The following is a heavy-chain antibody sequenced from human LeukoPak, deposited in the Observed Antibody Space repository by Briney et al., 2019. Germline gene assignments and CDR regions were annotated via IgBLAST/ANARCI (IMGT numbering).Heavy chain of an antibody. CDR3: AKDGLCPSVCPTKIDVAGYVDS. J-gene: IGHJ4*02. Sequence: GGSLRLCCAASGFTFSIFTMNWVRQAPGKGLEWVSIINHNGGTTYYTDSVKGRFTISRDNSNNTVYLQMNSLRAEDTAIYYCAKDGLCPSVCPTKIDVAGYVDSWGQGTLVTVSS. V-gene: IGHV3-23*01. CDR1: GFTFSIFT. D-gene: IGHD6-19*01. CDR2: INHNGGTT.